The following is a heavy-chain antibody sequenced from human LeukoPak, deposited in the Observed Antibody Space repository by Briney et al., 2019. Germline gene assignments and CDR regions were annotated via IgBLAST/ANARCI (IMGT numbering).Heavy chain of an antibody. CDR3: ARSGIAVYWFDP. CDR2: IIPIFGTA. J-gene: IGHJ5*02. Sequence: GASVKVSCKASGGTFSSYAISWVRQAPGRGLEWMGGIIPIFGTANYAQKFQGRVTITTDESTSTAYMELSSLRSEDTAVYYCARSGIAVYWFDPWGQGTLVTVSS. CDR1: GGTFSSYA. D-gene: IGHD6-19*01. V-gene: IGHV1-69*05.